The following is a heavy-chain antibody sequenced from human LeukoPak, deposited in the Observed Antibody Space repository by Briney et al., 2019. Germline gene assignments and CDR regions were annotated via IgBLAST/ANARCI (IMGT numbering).Heavy chain of an antibody. CDR1: GFTFSSYG. V-gene: IGHV3-30*02. J-gene: IGHJ4*02. D-gene: IGHD3-16*01. CDR3: ARVEGASYYFDY. CDR2: IRYDGSNK. Sequence: GGSLRLSCAASGFTFSSYGMHWVRQAPGKGLEWVAFIRYDGSNKYYADSVKGRFTISRDNSKNTLYLQMNSLRAEDTAVYYCARVEGASYYFDYWGQGTLVTVSS.